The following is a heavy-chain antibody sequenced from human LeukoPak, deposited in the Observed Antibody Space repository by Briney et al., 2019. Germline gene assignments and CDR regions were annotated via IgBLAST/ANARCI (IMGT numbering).Heavy chain of an antibody. D-gene: IGHD6-19*01. J-gene: IGHJ1*01. V-gene: IGHV3-48*03. CDR2: ISSSGSTI. CDR1: GFTFSSYE. Sequence: PGGSLRLSCAASGFTFSSYEMNWVRQAPGKGLEWVSHISSSGSTIYYADSVKGRFTISRDNSNNTLCLHLNSLRGEDTAVYYCTRNSGWYGLSWGQGTLVTVSS. CDR3: TRNSGWYGLS.